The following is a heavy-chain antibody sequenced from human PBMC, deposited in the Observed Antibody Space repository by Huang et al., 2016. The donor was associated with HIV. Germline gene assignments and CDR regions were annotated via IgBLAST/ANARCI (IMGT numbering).Heavy chain of an antibody. CDR2: IKQDGSEK. D-gene: IGHD6-19*01. Sequence: EVQLVESGGGLVQPGGSLRLSCAASGFTFSSYWLSWVRPAPGTGLELVANIKQDGSEKYYVDSVKGRFTISRDNAKNSLYLQMNSLRAEDTAVYYCARAGGLGQWLVPYYFDYWGQGTLVTVSS. CDR3: ARAGGLGQWLVPYYFDY. V-gene: IGHV3-7*01. J-gene: IGHJ4*02. CDR1: GFTFSSYW.